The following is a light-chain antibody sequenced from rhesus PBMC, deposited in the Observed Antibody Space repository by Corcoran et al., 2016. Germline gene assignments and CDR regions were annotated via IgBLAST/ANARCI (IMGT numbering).Light chain of an antibody. Sequence: QVMLTQSPATLSLSPGERATLSCRASQSVTNYLAWYQQKPGQAPRLLIYDAYSRAVGVPDRFSGSGLRTECTLTIRSLEPAYFAVYYCPKYSTSPFTFGPGTKLDIK. CDR3: PKYSTSPFT. V-gene: IGKV3-53*01. CDR2: DAY. CDR1: QSVTNY. J-gene: IGKJ3*01.